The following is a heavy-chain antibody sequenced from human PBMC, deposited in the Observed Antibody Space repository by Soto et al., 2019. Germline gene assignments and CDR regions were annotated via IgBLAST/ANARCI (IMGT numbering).Heavy chain of an antibody. D-gene: IGHD3-10*01. Sequence: GGSLRLSCSASGFTFSSFAMHWVRQAPGKGLEYVSAISNYGGNTYYADSVKGRFTISRDDSKNTLYLQMSSLRAEDTAVYCCVKTFGSGSYYNGYNYWGQGTLVTVSS. CDR2: ISNYGGNT. CDR3: VKTFGSGSYYNGYNY. CDR1: GFTFSSFA. V-gene: IGHV3-64D*06. J-gene: IGHJ4*02.